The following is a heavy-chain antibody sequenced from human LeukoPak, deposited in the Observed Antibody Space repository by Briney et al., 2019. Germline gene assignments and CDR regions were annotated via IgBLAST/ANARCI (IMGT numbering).Heavy chain of an antibody. V-gene: IGHV3-30*03. J-gene: IGHJ4*02. CDR2: ISFEGSNK. CDR3: ARDGGYGDHDY. Sequence: PGRSLRLSCAASGFTFSSYAMHWVRQAPGKGLEWVAVISFEGSNKYYADSVKGRFSISRDNAKNSLYLQMNSLRAEDTAVYYCARDGGYGDHDYWGQGTLVTVSS. D-gene: IGHD4-17*01. CDR1: GFTFSSYA.